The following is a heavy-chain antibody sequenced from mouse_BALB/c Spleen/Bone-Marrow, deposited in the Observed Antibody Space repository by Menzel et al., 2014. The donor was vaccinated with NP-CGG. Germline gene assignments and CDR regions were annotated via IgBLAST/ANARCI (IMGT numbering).Heavy chain of an antibody. D-gene: IGHD2-14*01. CDR1: GYTFXSYT. Sequence: QVQLQQPGAELARPGASVKMSCKASGYTFXSYTMHWVKQRPGQGLEWIGYINPSSGYTNYNQKIKDKATLTADKSSSTAYMQLSSLTSEDSAVYYCARRYDYAMDYWGQGTSVTVSS. V-gene: IGHV1-4*01. CDR3: ARRYDYAMDY. CDR2: INPSSGYT. J-gene: IGHJ4*01.